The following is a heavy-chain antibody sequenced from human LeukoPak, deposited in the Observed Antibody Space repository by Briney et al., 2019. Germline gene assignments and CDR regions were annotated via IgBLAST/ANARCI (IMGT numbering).Heavy chain of an antibody. Sequence: GSLRLPCATSGFTFTNYCMHWVRRAPGRGLEWVAVIWYDGSNTYYTDSAKGRFTISRDNSKNTLYLQMNSLRVEDTAVYYCTREPVEMATLFSFDYWGQGTLVTVSS. J-gene: IGHJ4*02. CDR2: IWYDGSNT. V-gene: IGHV3-33*01. D-gene: IGHD5-24*01. CDR3: TREPVEMATLFSFDY. CDR1: GFTFTNYC.